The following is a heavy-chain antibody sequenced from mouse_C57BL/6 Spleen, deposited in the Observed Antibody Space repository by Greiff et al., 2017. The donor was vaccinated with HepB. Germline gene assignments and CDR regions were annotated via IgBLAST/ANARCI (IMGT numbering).Heavy chain of an antibody. CDR3: ARWDYCGSPLMDY. V-gene: IGHV5-17*01. D-gene: IGHD1-1*01. CDR1: GYTFSDYG. Sequence: EVQGVESGGGFVKPGGSLKLSCAASGYTFSDYGMHWVRQAPEKGLEWVAYISSGSSTIYYADTVKGRFTITRDNATNTRSLQTTSLRSEDTAMYSCARWDYCGSPLMDYWGQGTSVTVSS. CDR2: ISSGSSTI. J-gene: IGHJ4*01.